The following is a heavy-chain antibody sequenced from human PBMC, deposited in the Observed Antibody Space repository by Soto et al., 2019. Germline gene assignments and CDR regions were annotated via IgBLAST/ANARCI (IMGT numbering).Heavy chain of an antibody. CDR2: IYYSGST. J-gene: IGHJ4*02. CDR1: GGSISSYY. V-gene: IGHV4-59*01. CDR3: ARGRRDVLRFLEWLLLDY. Sequence: PSETLSLTCTVSGGSISSYYWSWIRQPPGKGLEWIGYIYYSGSTNYNPSLKSRVTISVDTSKNQFSLKLSSVTAADTAVYYCARGRRDVLRFLEWLLLDYWGQGTLVTVSS. D-gene: IGHD3-3*01.